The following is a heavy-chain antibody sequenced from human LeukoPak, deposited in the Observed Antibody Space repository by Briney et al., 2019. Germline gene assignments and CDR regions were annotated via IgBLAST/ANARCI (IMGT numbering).Heavy chain of an antibody. D-gene: IGHD6-6*01. V-gene: IGHV4-39*01. CDR1: GFSISSGDYY. CDR3: ARHLVPPTAYFDS. J-gene: IGHJ4*02. Sequence: PSETLCLTCTVTGFSISSGDYYWSWLRQPPGKGLESIASIYSGGMTFYSPSLKGRLTISADTPRNHLSLKLSAVTAADTALYYCARHLVPPTAYFDSWGQGSLVTVSS. CDR2: IYSGGMT.